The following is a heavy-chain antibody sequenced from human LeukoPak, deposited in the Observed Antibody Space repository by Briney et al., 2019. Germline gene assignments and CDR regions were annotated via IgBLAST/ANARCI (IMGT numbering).Heavy chain of an antibody. CDR2: IYYSGST. D-gene: IGHD2-2*01. V-gene: IGHV4-39*01. J-gene: IGHJ4*02. CDR3: ARQPIIVPAAPFDY. Sequence: SETLSLTCTVSGGSISSSSYYWGWIGQPPGKGLEWIGSIYYSGSTYYNPSLKSRVTISVDTSKNQFSLKLSSVTAADTAVYYCARQPIIVPAAPFDYWGQGTLVTVSS. CDR1: GGSISSSSYY.